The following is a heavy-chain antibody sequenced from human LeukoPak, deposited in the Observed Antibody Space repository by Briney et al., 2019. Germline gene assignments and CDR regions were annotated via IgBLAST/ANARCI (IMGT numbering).Heavy chain of an antibody. CDR1: GFTFSTYW. V-gene: IGHV3-74*03. CDR2: IRLEVTTT. CDR3: ATDLDWILFDY. J-gene: IGHJ4*02. D-gene: IGHD3-9*01. Sequence: GGCLRLSCADSGFTFSTYWMRCGRHAPGKRVGWGSRIRLEVTTTAYADSVEGRFTISRDNAKNTLFLQMNSLSAEDTAVYYCATDLDWILFDYWGQGTLVTVPS.